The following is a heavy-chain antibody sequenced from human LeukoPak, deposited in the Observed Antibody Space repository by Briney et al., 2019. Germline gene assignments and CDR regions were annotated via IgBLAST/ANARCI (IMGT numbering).Heavy chain of an antibody. CDR3: ARGDVVMATIDAFDI. D-gene: IGHD5-24*01. J-gene: IGHJ3*02. Sequence: GASVKVSCKASGGTFSSYAISWVRQAPGQGLEWMGRIIPILGIANYAQKFQGRVTITADKSTSTAYMELSSLRSEDTAVYYCARGDVVMATIDAFDIWGQGTMVTVSS. CDR1: GGTFSSYA. CDR2: IIPILGIA. V-gene: IGHV1-69*04.